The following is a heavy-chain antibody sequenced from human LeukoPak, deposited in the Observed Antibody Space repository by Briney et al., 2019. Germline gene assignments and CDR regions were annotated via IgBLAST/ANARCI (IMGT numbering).Heavy chain of an antibody. CDR1: GGSISSYS. V-gene: IGHV4-59*01. CDR2: ISYSGST. D-gene: IGHD4-17*01. CDR3: ARGQGTVTTH. Sequence: SETLSLTCTVSGGSISSYSWNWIRQPPGKGLEWIGDISYSGSTTYNPSLKSRVTISVDTSKNQFSLKLSSVTAADTAVYYCARGQGTVTTHWGQGTLVTVS. J-gene: IGHJ4*02.